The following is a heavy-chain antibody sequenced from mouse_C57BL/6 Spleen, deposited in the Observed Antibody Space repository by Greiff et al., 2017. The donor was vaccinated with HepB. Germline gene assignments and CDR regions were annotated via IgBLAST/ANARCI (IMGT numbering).Heavy chain of an antibody. D-gene: IGHD1-1*01. CDR2: IYPGSGNT. CDR1: GYTFTDYY. V-gene: IGHV1-76*01. J-gene: IGHJ1*03. CDR3: ARNGSSYDYWYFDV. Sequence: QVQLQQSGAELVRPGASVKLSCKASGYTFTDYYINWVKQRPGQGLEWIARIYPGSGNTYYNEKFKGKATLTAAKSSSTAYMQLSSLTSEDSAVYFCARNGSSYDYWYFDVWGTGTTVTVSS.